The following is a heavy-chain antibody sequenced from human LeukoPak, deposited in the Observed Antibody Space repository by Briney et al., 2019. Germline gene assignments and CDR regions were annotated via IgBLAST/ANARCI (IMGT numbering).Heavy chain of an antibody. V-gene: IGHV3-7*01. D-gene: IGHD3-10*02. CDR2: IKTDGSDK. CDR1: GFTFSSYA. CDR3: AELGITMIGGV. J-gene: IGHJ6*04. Sequence: PGGSLRLSCAASGFTFSSYAMSWVRQAPGKGLEWVANIKTDGSDKRYVDSVKGRFTISRDNAKNSLYLQMNSLRAEDTAVYYCAELGITMIGGVWGKGTTVTISS.